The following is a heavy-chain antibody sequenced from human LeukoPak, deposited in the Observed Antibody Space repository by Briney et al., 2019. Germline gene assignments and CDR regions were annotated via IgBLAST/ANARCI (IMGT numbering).Heavy chain of an antibody. CDR2: ISYDGSNK. CDR3: AKEGDYYFDY. Sequence: GGSLRLSCAASGFTFSSYGMHWVRQAPGKGLEWVAVISYDGSNKYYADSVKGRFTISRDNSKNTLYLQMNSLRAEDTAVYYCAKEGDYYFDYWGQGPLVTVSS. V-gene: IGHV3-30*18. J-gene: IGHJ4*02. CDR1: GFTFSSYG. D-gene: IGHD2-21*02.